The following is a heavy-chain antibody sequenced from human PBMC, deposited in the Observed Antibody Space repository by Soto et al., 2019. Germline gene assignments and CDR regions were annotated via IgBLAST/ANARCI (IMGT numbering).Heavy chain of an antibody. V-gene: IGHV1-46*01. CDR2: INPSGGST. CDR1: GYTFSNYY. J-gene: IGHJ4*02. Sequence: QVQLVQSGAEVKKPGASVRVSCKASGYTFSNYYMHWVRQAPGQGHEWMGIINPSGGSTTYAQKVQGRVTMTRDTSTRTVYMELSSLRSEDTAVYYCARYDYNGYYFDYWGQGTLVTVSS. D-gene: IGHD4-4*01. CDR3: ARYDYNGYYFDY.